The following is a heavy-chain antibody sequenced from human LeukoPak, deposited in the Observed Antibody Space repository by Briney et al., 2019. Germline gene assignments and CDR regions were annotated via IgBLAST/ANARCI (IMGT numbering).Heavy chain of an antibody. Sequence: PGGSLRLSCAASGFTFGDYAMHWVRQAPGKGLEWASGISWNSDSIGYADSVKGRFTISRDNAKNSLYLQMNSLRAEDTALYYCAKRGGTLYSGYDGGFFDYWGQGTLATSPS. J-gene: IGHJ4*02. V-gene: IGHV3-9*01. D-gene: IGHD5-12*01. CDR1: GFTFGDYA. CDR2: ISWNSDSI. CDR3: AKRGGTLYSGYDGGFFDY.